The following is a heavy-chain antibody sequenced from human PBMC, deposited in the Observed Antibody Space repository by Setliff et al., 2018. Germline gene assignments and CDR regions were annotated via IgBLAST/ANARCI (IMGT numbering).Heavy chain of an antibody. CDR1: GFTFSNYW. CDR2: IKQDGSEK. J-gene: IGHJ4*02. V-gene: IGHV3-7*03. D-gene: IGHD2-21*02. Sequence: PSETLSLSCAASGFTFSNYWMNWVRQAPGKGLEWVANIKQDGSEKNYVDSVKGRFTVSRDNSKNILYLQMNSLRPEDTAVYYCARFAKCGGHCWNDYWGQGTRVTVSS. CDR3: ARFAKCGGHCWNDY.